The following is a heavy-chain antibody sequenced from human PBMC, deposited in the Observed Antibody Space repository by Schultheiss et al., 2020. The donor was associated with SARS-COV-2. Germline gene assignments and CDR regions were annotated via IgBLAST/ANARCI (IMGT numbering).Heavy chain of an antibody. CDR1: GFTFSSYS. CDR3: TREVQLLYNDY. J-gene: IGHJ4*02. Sequence: GGSLRLSCAASGFTFSSYSMNWVRQAPGKGLEWISGISNIGGTTYYADSVKGRFTISRDNSKTTLYLQMNSLRTEDTAVYYCTREVQLLYNDYWGQGTLVTVSS. D-gene: IGHD2-2*02. V-gene: IGHV3-23*01. CDR2: ISNIGGTT.